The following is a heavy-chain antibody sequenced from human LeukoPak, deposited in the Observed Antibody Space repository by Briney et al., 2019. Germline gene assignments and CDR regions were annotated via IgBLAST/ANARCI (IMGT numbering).Heavy chain of an antibody. CDR2: MNEDGSYT. D-gene: IGHD1-1*01. CDR1: GFTFSSYA. V-gene: IGHV3-74*01. Sequence: GGSLRLSCAASGFTFSSYAMSWVRQAPGKGLEWVSRMNEDGSYTNYADSVEGRFTISRDNAKNTLFLQMNSLRVEDTAVYYCARGGLEPVDYWGQGTLVTVSS. J-gene: IGHJ4*02. CDR3: ARGGLEPVDY.